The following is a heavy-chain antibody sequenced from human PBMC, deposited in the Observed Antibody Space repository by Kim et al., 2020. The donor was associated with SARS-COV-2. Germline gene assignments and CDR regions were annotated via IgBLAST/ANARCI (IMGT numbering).Heavy chain of an antibody. J-gene: IGHJ5*02. Sequence: SETLSLTCAVYGGSFSGYYWSWIRQPPGKGLEWIGEINHSGSTNYNPSLKSRVTISVDTSKNQFSLKLSSVTAADTAVYYCARGYKYGGNWRGFDPWGQGTLVTVSS. CDR2: INHSGST. CDR1: GGSFSGYY. CDR3: ARGYKYGGNWRGFDP. V-gene: IGHV4-34*01. D-gene: IGHD2-15*01.